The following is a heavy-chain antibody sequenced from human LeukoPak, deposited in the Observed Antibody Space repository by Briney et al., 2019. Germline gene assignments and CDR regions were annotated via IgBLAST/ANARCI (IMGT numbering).Heavy chain of an antibody. CDR3: AREITIFGVAHIDY. V-gene: IGHV1-69*05. J-gene: IGHJ4*02. D-gene: IGHD3-3*01. CDR1: GGTFSSYA. CDR2: IIPIFGTA. Sequence: SVKVSCKASGGTFSSYAISWVRQAPGQGLEWMGRIIPIFGTANYAQKFQGRVTITTDESTSTAYMELSSLRSEDTAVYYCAREITIFGVAHIDYWGQGTLVTVSS.